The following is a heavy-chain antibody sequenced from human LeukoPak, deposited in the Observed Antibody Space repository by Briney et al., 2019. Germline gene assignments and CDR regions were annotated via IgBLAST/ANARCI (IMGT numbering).Heavy chain of an antibody. CDR2: IYYSGST. V-gene: IGHV4-39*07. Sequence: SETLSLTCTVSGGSISSSSHYWGWIRQPPGKGLEWIGSIYYSGSTNYNPSLQSRVTISVDTSKNQFSLKLSSVTAADTAVYYCARVSTNWFDPWGQGTLVTVSS. CDR3: ARVSTNWFDP. D-gene: IGHD2-2*01. J-gene: IGHJ5*02. CDR1: GGSISSSSHY.